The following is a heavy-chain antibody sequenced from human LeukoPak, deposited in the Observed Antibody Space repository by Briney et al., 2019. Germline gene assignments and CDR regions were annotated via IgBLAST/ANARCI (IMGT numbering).Heavy chain of an antibody. J-gene: IGHJ4*01. Sequence: SVKVSCKSSGYTFTGYYIHWVRLAPRQGLEWMGWIKPNSGGTNYAQKFQGRVTMTRDTSISTAYMELSRLRSDDTAVYYCARDLGYSSTLPGYWGQGTLVTVSS. CDR3: ARDLGYSSTLPGY. D-gene: IGHD6-13*01. V-gene: IGHV1-2*02. CDR2: IKPNSGGT. CDR1: GYTFTGYY.